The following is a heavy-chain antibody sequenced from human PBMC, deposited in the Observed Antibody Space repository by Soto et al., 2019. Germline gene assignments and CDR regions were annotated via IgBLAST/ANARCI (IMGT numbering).Heavy chain of an antibody. CDR2: IIPILGIA. Sequence: QVQLVQSGAEVKKPGSSVKVSCKASGGTFSSYTISWVRQAPGQGLEWMGRIIPILGIANYAQKFQGRVTITADKSTGTAYMELSSLRSEDTAVYYCASPSGYSGYDLPFDYWGQGTLVTVSS. V-gene: IGHV1-69*02. J-gene: IGHJ4*02. CDR3: ASPSGYSGYDLPFDY. CDR1: GGTFSSYT. D-gene: IGHD5-12*01.